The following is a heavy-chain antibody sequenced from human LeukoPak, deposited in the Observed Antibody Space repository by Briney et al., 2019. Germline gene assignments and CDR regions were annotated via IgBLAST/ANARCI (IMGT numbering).Heavy chain of an antibody. CDR2: IRSKAYGGTT. CDR1: GFTFGDYA. CDR3: TRVPKTTVTTFGWYYYYMDV. V-gene: IGHV3-49*04. Sequence: PGRSLRLSCTASGFTFGDYAMSWVRQAPGKGLEWVGFIRSKAYGGTTEYAASVKGRFTISRDDSKSIAYLQMNSLKTEDTAVYYCTRVPKTTVTTFGWYYYYMDVWGKGTTVTVSS. J-gene: IGHJ6*03. D-gene: IGHD4-17*01.